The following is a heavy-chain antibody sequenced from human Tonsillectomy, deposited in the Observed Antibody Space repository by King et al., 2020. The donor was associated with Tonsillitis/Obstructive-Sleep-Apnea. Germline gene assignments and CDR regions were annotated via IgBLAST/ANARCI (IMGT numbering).Heavy chain of an antibody. CDR1: GGSFSGYY. CDR3: AKGGLAHDAFDI. CDR2: ISHSGST. Sequence: VQLQQWGAGLLKPSETLSLTCAVYGGSFSGYYWSWIRQPPGKGLEWIGEISHSGSTNYNPSLKSRVTISVDTSRNQFSLRLTSITAADTAVYYCAKGGLAHDAFDIWGQGTMVTDSS. J-gene: IGHJ3*02. V-gene: IGHV4-34*01.